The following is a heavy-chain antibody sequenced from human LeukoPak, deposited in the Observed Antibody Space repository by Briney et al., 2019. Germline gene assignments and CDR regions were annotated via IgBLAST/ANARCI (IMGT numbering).Heavy chain of an antibody. CDR3: ARDYYDSSGQGYFQH. V-gene: IGHV2-70*11. D-gene: IGHD3-22*01. CDR2: IDWDDDK. CDR1: GFSLSTSGMC. Sequence: SGPALVKPTQTLTLTCTFSGFSLSTSGMCVSWIRQPPGKALEWLARIDWDDDKYYSTSLKTRLTISKDTSKNQVVLTMTNMDPVDTATYYCARDYYDSSGQGYFQHWGQGTPVTVSS. J-gene: IGHJ1*01.